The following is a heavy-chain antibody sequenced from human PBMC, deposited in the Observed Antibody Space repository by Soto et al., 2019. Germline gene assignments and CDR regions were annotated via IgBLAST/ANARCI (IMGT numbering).Heavy chain of an antibody. CDR3: ARGYCSGGSCYSYRNYYYYGMDV. D-gene: IGHD2-15*01. CDR1: GYTFTSYG. Sequence: ASVKVSCKASGYTFTSYGISWVRQAPGQGLEWMGWISAYNGNTNYAQKLQGRVTMTTDTSTSTAYMELRSLRSDDTAVYYCARGYCSGGSCYSYRNYYYYGMDVWGQGTTVTVS. J-gene: IGHJ6*02. CDR2: ISAYNGNT. V-gene: IGHV1-18*01.